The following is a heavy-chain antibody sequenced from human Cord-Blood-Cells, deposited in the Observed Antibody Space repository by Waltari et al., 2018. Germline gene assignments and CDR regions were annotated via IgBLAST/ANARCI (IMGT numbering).Heavy chain of an antibody. D-gene: IGHD2-2*01. Sequence: QLQLQESGPGLVKPSETLSLTCTVSGGSISSSSYYWGWIRQPPGKGLEWIGSIYYSGSTYYNPSLKRRVTISVDTSKNQFSLKLSSVTAADTAVYYCARFSHCSSTSCYDAFDIWGQGTMVTVSS. V-gene: IGHV4-39*01. J-gene: IGHJ3*02. CDR3: ARFSHCSSTSCYDAFDI. CDR2: IYYSGST. CDR1: GGSISSSSYY.